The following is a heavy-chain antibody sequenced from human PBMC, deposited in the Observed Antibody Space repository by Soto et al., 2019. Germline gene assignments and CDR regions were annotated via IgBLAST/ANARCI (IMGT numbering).Heavy chain of an antibody. CDR1: GYTFTSYG. J-gene: IGHJ4*02. D-gene: IGHD3-22*01. CDR3: ARDEQDDSSGYYWPSFDY. Sequence: ASVKVSCKASGYTFTSYGISWVRQAPGQGLEWMGWISAYNGNTNYAQKLQGRVTMTTDTSTSTAYMELRSLRSDDTAVYYCARDEQDDSSGYYWPSFDYWGQGTLVTVSS. CDR2: ISAYNGNT. V-gene: IGHV1-18*01.